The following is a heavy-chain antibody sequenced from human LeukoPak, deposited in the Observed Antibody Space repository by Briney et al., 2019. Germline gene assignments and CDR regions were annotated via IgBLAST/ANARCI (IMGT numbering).Heavy chain of an antibody. CDR2: ISYDGSNK. CDR3: AREGITMIVETYYFDY. J-gene: IGHJ4*02. CDR1: GFTFSSYG. Sequence: ETGGSLRLSCAASGFTFSSYGMHWVRQAPGKGLEWVAVISYDGSNKYYADSVKGRFTISRDNSKNTLYLQMNSLRAEDTAVYYCAREGITMIVETYYFDYWGQGTLVTVSS. V-gene: IGHV3-30*03. D-gene: IGHD3-22*01.